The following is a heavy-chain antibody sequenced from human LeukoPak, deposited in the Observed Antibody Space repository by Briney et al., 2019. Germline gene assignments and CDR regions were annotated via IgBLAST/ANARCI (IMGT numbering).Heavy chain of an antibody. J-gene: IGHJ3*02. CDR2: ISGSGDKT. V-gene: IGHV3-23*01. Sequence: GGSLRLSCAASGFTFSSYGMHWVRQAPGKGLEWVSSISGSGDKTFYADSVKGRFTISSDNSKNTLYLQMNSLSREDAAIYYCARRGGSTGWGAFDIWGQGTMVTVSS. CDR1: GFTFSSYG. D-gene: IGHD6-19*01. CDR3: ARRGGSTGWGAFDI.